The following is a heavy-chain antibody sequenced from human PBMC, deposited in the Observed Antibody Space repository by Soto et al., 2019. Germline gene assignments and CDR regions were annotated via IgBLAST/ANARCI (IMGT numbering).Heavy chain of an antibody. CDR2: INHSGST. J-gene: IGHJ6*03. Sequence: PSETLSLTCAVYGGSFSGYYWSWIRQPPGKGLEWIGEINHSGSTNYNPSLKSRVTISVDTSKNQFSLKLSSVTAADTAVYYCARGRFRLRHYYYYMDIWGKGTTVTVSS. V-gene: IGHV4-34*01. CDR3: ARGRFRLRHYYYYMDI. D-gene: IGHD4-17*01. CDR1: GGSFSGYY.